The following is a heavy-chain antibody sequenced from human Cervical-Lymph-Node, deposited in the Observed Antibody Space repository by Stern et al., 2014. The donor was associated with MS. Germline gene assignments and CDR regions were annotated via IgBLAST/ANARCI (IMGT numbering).Heavy chain of an antibody. J-gene: IGHJ4*02. V-gene: IGHV5-51*01. CDR3: ARDYGDYAFDY. CDR1: GYSFTANW. CDR2: IYPGDSDT. D-gene: IGHD4-17*01. Sequence: EVQLVESGAEVKKPGESLKISCKGSGYSFTANWIAWVRQMPGKGLEWMGIIYPGDSDTSYSPSFQGPVTISADQSISTAYLQWSSLKASDTAMYYCARDYGDYAFDYWGQGTLVTVSS.